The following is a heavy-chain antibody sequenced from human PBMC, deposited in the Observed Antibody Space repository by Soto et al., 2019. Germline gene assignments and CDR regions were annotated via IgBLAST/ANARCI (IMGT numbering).Heavy chain of an antibody. CDR3: AREARATFDY. CDR2: INLDGSEK. Sequence: EVQLVESGGGLVQPGGPLKLSCTDSGVTFTRYWMSWVRQAPGKGPEWVATINLDGSEKFYVDSVKGRFTISRENAKNSLYLQMNTLRVEDTAIYYCAREARATFDYWGQGSLVTVSS. J-gene: IGHJ4*02. CDR1: GVTFTRYW. V-gene: IGHV3-7*01.